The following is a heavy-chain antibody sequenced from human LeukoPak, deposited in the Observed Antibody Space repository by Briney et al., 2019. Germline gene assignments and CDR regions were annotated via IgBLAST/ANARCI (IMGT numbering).Heavy chain of an antibody. CDR2: IRYDGGET. J-gene: IGHJ4*02. D-gene: IGHD5-24*01. Sequence: GGSLRLSCAASGFTFNRRGMHWVRQAPGKGLEWVAFIRYDGGETFYADFVKGRFTISRDNSKNTLSLQLNTLRPEDTALYYCAKDPERWLQLRLGFSDWGQGTLVTVSS. V-gene: IGHV3-30*02. CDR3: AKDPERWLQLRLGFSD. CDR1: GFTFNRRG.